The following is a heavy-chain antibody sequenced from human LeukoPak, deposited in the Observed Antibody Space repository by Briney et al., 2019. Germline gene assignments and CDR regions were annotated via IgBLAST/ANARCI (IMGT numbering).Heavy chain of an antibody. D-gene: IGHD5-24*01. CDR3: ARDGGGYDS. Sequence: PGGSLRLSCAASGFTFTTYWMSWVRQTPEKGLEWVANIKEDGSRDYYVDSVKGRFTISRDNAKNLLYLQMKSLRAEDTATYYCARDGGGYDSWGQGTPVTVSS. CDR1: GFTFTTYW. J-gene: IGHJ5*01. V-gene: IGHV3-7*01. CDR2: IKEDGSRD.